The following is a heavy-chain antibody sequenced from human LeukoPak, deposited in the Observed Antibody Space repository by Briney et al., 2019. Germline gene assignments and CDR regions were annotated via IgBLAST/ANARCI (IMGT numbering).Heavy chain of an antibody. V-gene: IGHV4-34*03. D-gene: IGHD3-22*01. CDR2: IYHSGST. Sequence: SETLSLTCAVYGGSFSGYYWSWIRQPPGKGLEWIGSIYHSGSTYYNPSLKSRVTISVDTSKNQFSLKLSSVTAADTAVYYCLKTLYYYDSSGYHAGGAFDIWGQGTMVTVSS. CDR1: GGSFSGYY. J-gene: IGHJ3*02. CDR3: LKTLYYYDSSGYHAGGAFDI.